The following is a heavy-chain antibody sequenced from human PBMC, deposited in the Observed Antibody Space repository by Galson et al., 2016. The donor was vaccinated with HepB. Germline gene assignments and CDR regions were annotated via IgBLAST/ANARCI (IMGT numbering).Heavy chain of an antibody. D-gene: IGHD2-15*01. CDR2: INPYSGGT. V-gene: IGHV1-2*04. J-gene: IGHJ4*02. CDR1: GYDFTGYY. Sequence: SVKVSCKASGYDFTGYYMHWVRQAPGQGLEWMGWINPYSGGTNYAQKFQGWVTMTRDASISKAYMELTSLTSDDTAVYYCAIANDYCSGGNCYFDYWGQGTRVTVSS. CDR3: AIANDYCSGGNCYFDY.